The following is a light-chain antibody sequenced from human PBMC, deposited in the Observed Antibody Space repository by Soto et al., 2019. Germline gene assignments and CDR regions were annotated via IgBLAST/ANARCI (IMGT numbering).Light chain of an antibody. Sequence: EIVLTQSPGTLSLSPGQRATLSCRASQSVSSSSLAWYQQKPGQAPRLLIYSASGRATGIPDRFSGSGSGTDFTLTISRLEPEDFALYYCHQYGSSPWTFGQGTKVEIK. CDR2: SAS. CDR3: HQYGSSPWT. V-gene: IGKV3-20*01. CDR1: QSVSSSS. J-gene: IGKJ1*01.